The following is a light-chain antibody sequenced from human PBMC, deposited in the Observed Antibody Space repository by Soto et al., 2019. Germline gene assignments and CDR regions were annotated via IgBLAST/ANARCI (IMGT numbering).Light chain of an antibody. Sequence: EIVMTQSPATLSVSPCERATLCFRASQSVSSNLAWYQHKPGQAPRLLIYGASTRATGIPARFSGSGSGTEFTLTINSLQSEDFAVYYCQHFNNWPLTFGGGTKVDIK. CDR3: QHFNNWPLT. J-gene: IGKJ4*01. V-gene: IGKV3-15*01. CDR1: QSVSSN. CDR2: GAS.